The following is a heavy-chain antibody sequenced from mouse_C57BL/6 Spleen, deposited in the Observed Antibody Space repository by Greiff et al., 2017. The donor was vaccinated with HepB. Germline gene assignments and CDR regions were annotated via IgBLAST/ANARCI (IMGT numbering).Heavy chain of an antibody. CDR1: GFTFSDAW. CDR2: IRNKANNHAT. V-gene: IGHV6-6*01. CDR3: TRPITTVVAHWYFDV. J-gene: IGHJ1*03. D-gene: IGHD1-1*01. Sequence: EVHLVESGGGLVQPGGSMKLSCAASGFTFSDAWMDWVRQSPEKGLEWVAEIRNKANNHATYYAESVKGRFTISRDDSKSSVYLQMNSLRAEDTGIYYCTRPITTVVAHWYFDVWGTGTTVTVSS.